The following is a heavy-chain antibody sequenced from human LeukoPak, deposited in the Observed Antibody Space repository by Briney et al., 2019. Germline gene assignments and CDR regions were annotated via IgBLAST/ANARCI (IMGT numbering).Heavy chain of an antibody. V-gene: IGHV4-59*01. CDR1: GGXISSYY. J-gene: IGHJ4*02. CDR2: IYYSGST. CDR3: ARVPGDYGLDY. Sequence: SETLSLTCTVSGGXISSYYWSWIRQPPGKGLEWIGYIYYSGSTNYNPSLKSRVTISVDTSKNQFSLKLSSVTAADTAVYYCARVPGDYGLDYWGQGTLVTVSS. D-gene: IGHD4-17*01.